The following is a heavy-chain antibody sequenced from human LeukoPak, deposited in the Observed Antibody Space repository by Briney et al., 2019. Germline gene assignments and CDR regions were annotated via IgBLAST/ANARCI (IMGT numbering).Heavy chain of an antibody. Sequence: PGGSLRLSCAASGFTFSSYGMHWVRQAPGKGLEWVAFIRYDGSNKYYADSVKGRFTISRDNSKNSLYLQMNSLRAEDTAVYYCARAMVRGAITGTMAYWGQGTLATVSS. V-gene: IGHV3-30*02. D-gene: IGHD3-10*01. CDR1: GFTFSSYG. CDR3: ARAMVRGAITGTMAY. CDR2: IRYDGSNK. J-gene: IGHJ4*02.